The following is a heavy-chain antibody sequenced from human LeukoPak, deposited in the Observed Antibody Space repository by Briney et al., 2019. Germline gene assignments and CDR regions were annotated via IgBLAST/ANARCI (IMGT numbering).Heavy chain of an antibody. J-gene: IGHJ4*02. V-gene: IGHV3-21*01. CDR2: ISSSSSYI. CDR1: GFTFSSYS. CDR3: ARDSYYYDSSGYYGDY. Sequence: GGSLRLSCAASGFTFSSYSMNWVRQAPGKGLEWVSSISSSSSYIYYADSVKGRFTISRDNAKNSLYLQMNSLRAEDTAVYYCARDSYYYDSSGYYGDYWGQGTLVTVSS. D-gene: IGHD3-22*01.